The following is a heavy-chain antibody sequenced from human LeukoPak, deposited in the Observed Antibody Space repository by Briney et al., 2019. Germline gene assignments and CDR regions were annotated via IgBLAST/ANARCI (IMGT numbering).Heavy chain of an antibody. V-gene: IGHV3-23*01. CDR3: AKSVVVVAAIDY. Sequence: TGGSLRLSCAVSGDTLTSYHMRWARQAPGKGLEWGSAISGSGGSTYYADAVKGRFTISRDNSKNTLYLQMNSLRAESAALYHCAKSVVVVAAIDYWGQGTLVTVSS. CDR2: ISGSGGST. CDR1: GDTLTSYH. J-gene: IGHJ4*02. D-gene: IGHD2-15*01.